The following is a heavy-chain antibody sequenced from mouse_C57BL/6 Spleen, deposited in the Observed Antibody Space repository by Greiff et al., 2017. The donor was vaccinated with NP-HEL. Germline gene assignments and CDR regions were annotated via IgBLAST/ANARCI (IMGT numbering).Heavy chain of an antibody. CDR1: GYTFTSYW. J-gene: IGHJ3*01. CDR3: ARWDDYDASFAY. CDR2: IDPSDSYT. D-gene: IGHD2-4*01. Sequence: QVQLQQSGAELVRPGSSVKLSCKASGYTFTSYWMHWVKQRPGQGLEWIGEIDPSDSYTNYNQKFKGKSTLTVDKSSSTAYMQLSSLTSEDSAVYYSARWDDYDASFAYWGQGTLVTVSA. V-gene: IGHV1-69*01.